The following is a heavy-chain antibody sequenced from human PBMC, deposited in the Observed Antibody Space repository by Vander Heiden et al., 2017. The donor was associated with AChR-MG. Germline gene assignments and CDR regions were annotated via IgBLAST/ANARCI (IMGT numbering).Heavy chain of an antibody. CDR2: IIPIFGTA. Sequence: QVQLVQSGAEVKKPGSSAKVSCKASGGIFSSYAISWVRQAPGQGLEWMGGIIPIFGTANYAQKFQGRVTITADESTSTAYMELSSLRSEDTAVYYCAVIVVVPAAIWGGFDYWGQGTLVTVSS. CDR1: GGIFSSYA. J-gene: IGHJ4*02. CDR3: AVIVVVPAAIWGGFDY. V-gene: IGHV1-69*01. D-gene: IGHD2-2*02.